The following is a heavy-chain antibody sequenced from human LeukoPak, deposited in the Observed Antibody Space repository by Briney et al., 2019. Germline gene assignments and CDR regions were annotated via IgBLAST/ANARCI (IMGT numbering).Heavy chain of an antibody. J-gene: IGHJ4*02. CDR3: ARAPGILAAYDY. Sequence: SETLSLTCTVSGYSISTDYYWGWIRQPPGEGLEWFGSIYHSGSTYYNPSLKSRVTISVDTSKNQFSLRLSSVTAADTAVYYCARAPGILAAYDYWGQGTLITVSS. CDR2: IYHSGST. D-gene: IGHD2-8*02. V-gene: IGHV4-38-2*02. CDR1: GYSISTDYY.